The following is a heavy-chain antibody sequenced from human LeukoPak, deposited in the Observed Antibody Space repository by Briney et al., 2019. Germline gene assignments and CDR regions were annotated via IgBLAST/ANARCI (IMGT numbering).Heavy chain of an antibody. D-gene: IGHD6-13*01. CDR3: ARDRIAAPGYYYGMDV. CDR2: IYTSGST. Sequence: SETLSLTCTVSGGSISSYYWSWIRQPAGKGLEWIGRIYTSGSTNYNPSLKSRVTMSVDTSKNQFSLKLSSVTAADTAVYYCARDRIAAPGYYYGMDVWGQGTTVTVSS. V-gene: IGHV4-4*07. J-gene: IGHJ6*02. CDR1: GGSISSYY.